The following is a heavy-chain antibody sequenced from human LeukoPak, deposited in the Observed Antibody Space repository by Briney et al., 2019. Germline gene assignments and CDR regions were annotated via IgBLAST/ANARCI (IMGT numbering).Heavy chain of an antibody. Sequence: SETLSLTCTVSGGSISSSSYYWGWIRQPPGKGLEWIGSIYYSGSTYYNPSLKSRVTISVDTSKNQFSLKLSSVTAADTAVYYCATTPLAGATNIDYWGQGTLVTVSS. CDR2: IYYSGST. V-gene: IGHV4-39*01. D-gene: IGHD1-26*01. CDR1: GGSISSSSYY. CDR3: ATTPLAGATNIDY. J-gene: IGHJ4*02.